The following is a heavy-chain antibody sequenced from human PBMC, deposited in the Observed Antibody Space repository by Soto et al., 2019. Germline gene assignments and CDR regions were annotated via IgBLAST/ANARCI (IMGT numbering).Heavy chain of an antibody. J-gene: IGHJ5*02. CDR2: ISYTGDT. D-gene: IGHD2-15*01. V-gene: IGHV4-61*01. CDR3: ARIVVGAPVDL. Sequence: SETLSLTCSVSGDSVSTDRYFWTWIRQPPGKGLEWIAYISYTGDTNYNPSLKSRVTISIDTSRNQFSLTLTSVTAADTAVYFCARIVVGAPVDLWGQGSLVTVSS. CDR1: GDSVSTDRYF.